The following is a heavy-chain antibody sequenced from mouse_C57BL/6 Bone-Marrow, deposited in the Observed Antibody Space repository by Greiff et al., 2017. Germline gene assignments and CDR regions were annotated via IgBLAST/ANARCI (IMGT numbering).Heavy chain of an antibody. Sequence: VQLQQSGAELVKPGASVKMSCKASGYTFTSYWITWVKQRPGQGLEWIGDIYPGSGSTNYNEKFKSKATLTVDTSSSTAYMQLSSLTSEDSAVYYCARWGTTVVAHDYWGQGTTLTVSS. J-gene: IGHJ2*01. D-gene: IGHD1-1*01. CDR2: IYPGSGST. CDR3: ARWGTTVVAHDY. CDR1: GYTFTSYW. V-gene: IGHV1-55*01.